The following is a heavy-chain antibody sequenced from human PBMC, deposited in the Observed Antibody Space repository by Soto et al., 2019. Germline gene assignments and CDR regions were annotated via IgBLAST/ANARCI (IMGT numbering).Heavy chain of an antibody. J-gene: IGHJ4*02. CDR3: AKDNGYSSGWKDY. V-gene: IGHV3-33*06. Sequence: PGGSLRLSCAASGFTFSSYGMHWVRQAPGKGLEWVAVIWYDGSNKYYADSVKGRFTISRDNSKNTLYLQMNSLRAEDTAVYYCAKDNGYSSGWKDYWGQGTLVTVSA. CDR2: IWYDGSNK. CDR1: GFTFSSYG. D-gene: IGHD6-19*01.